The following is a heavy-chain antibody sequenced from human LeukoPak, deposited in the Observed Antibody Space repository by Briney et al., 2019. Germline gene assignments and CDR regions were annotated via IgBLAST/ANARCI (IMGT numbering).Heavy chain of an antibody. J-gene: IGHJ4*02. CDR3: ARGDTMVRGVISDY. D-gene: IGHD3-10*01. CDR1: GYTFTDYC. CDR2: INPNSGYT. Sequence: ASVKVSCKTSGYTFTDYCIHWVRQAPGQWLEYMGWINPNSGYTKYAPKFQDRVTMTRDTSISTVYMELSRLISGDTAVYYCARGDTMVRGVISDYWGQGTLVTVSS. V-gene: IGHV1-2*02.